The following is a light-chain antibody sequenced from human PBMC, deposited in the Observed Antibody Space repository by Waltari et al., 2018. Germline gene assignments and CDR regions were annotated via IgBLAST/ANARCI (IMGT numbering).Light chain of an antibody. CDR3: VQAIAFPWT. CDR2: GGS. CDR1: QSLLHSNGNTY. Sequence: DIVMTQTPLSLPITPGEPASISCRSSQSLLHSNGNTYLRWYLQKPGQSPQLLIYGGSNRASGVPDRFSGSGSGTDFTLKISKVEAEDVGVYYCVQAIAFPWTFGQGTKVEIK. V-gene: IGKV2-40*01. J-gene: IGKJ1*01.